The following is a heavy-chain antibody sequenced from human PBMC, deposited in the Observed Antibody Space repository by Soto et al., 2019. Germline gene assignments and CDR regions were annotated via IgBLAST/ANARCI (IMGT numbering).Heavy chain of an antibody. CDR3: ARESIWFGDLWGWFDP. Sequence: GGSLRLSCAASGFTVSSNYMSWVRQAPGKGLEWVSVIYSGGSTYYADSVKGRFTISRDNSKNTLYLQMNSLRAEDTAVYYCARESIWFGDLWGWFDPWGQGTLVTVSS. D-gene: IGHD3-10*01. J-gene: IGHJ5*02. CDR1: GFTVSSNY. CDR2: IYSGGST. V-gene: IGHV3-66*01.